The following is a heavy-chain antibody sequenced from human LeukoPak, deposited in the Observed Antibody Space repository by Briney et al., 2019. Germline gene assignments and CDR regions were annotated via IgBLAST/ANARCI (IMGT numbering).Heavy chain of an antibody. CDR2: TIPILNIA. Sequence: GSSVKVSCNCSVCSFSICAINWVRQAPGQGLELMGKTIPILNIAHYAQKFQGRVTITAHKSTSTAYMDLSSLRSEDTAVYYCARAPGSGEINFDYWGQGTLVTVSS. CDR1: VCSFSICA. CDR3: ARAPGSGEINFDY. V-gene: IGHV1-69*04. D-gene: IGHD2-15*01. J-gene: IGHJ4*02.